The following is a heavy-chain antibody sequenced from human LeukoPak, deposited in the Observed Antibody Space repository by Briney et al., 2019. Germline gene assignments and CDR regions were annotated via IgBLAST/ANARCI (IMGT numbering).Heavy chain of an antibody. V-gene: IGHV3-23*01. CDR1: GFTLSSYA. D-gene: IGHD3-22*01. J-gene: IGHJ6*03. CDR3: AKDSYYYDSSGYYPHYYYYYIDV. CDR2: ISGNGNA. Sequence: GGSLGLSCAASGFTLSSYAMNWVRQAPGKGLEWVSAISGNGNAYYADAVMGRFTISRDNSKNTLYLQMNSLRAEDTAVYYCAKDSYYYDSSGYYPHYYYYYIDVWGKGTTVTVSS.